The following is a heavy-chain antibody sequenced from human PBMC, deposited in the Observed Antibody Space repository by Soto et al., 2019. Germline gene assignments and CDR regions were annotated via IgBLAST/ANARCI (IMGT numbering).Heavy chain of an antibody. Sequence: PSETLSLTCTVSGGSISSGDYYWSWIRQPPGKGLEWIGYIYYSGSTYYNPSLKSRVTISVDTSKNQFSLKLSSVTAADTAVYYCARDPGYDSSGYYPFYWGQGTLVTVSS. J-gene: IGHJ4*02. CDR2: IYYSGST. V-gene: IGHV4-30-4*01. CDR1: GGSISSGDYY. CDR3: ARDPGYDSSGYYPFY. D-gene: IGHD3-22*01.